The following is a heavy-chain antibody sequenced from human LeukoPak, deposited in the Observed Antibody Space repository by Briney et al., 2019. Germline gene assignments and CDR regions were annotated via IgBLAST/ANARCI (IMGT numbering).Heavy chain of an antibody. CDR3: ARGYYHSSGSPGDAFDI. CDR1: GYTFTSYY. V-gene: IGHV1-46*01. J-gene: IGHJ3*02. CDR2: INPSGGST. Sequence: GASVKVSCKASGYTFTSYYMHWVRQAPGQGLEWMGIINPSGGSTIYAQKFQGRVTMTRDMSTSTVYMELSSLRSEDTAVYYCARGYYHSSGSPGDAFDIWGQGTMVTVSS. D-gene: IGHD3-22*01.